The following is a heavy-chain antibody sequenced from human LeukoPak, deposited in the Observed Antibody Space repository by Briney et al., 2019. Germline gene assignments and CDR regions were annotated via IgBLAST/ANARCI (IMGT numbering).Heavy chain of an antibody. CDR1: GFTFSSYA. D-gene: IGHD3-16*01. Sequence: GGSLRLSCAASGFTFSSYAMTWARQTPGKGLEWVSAISGSGDRTYYADSVKGRFTISRDNSKNTVYLQMNALRAEDTALYYCAKWPEGAMNYFDYWGQGLLVTVSS. CDR2: ISGSGDRT. V-gene: IGHV3-23*01. CDR3: AKWPEGAMNYFDY. J-gene: IGHJ4*02.